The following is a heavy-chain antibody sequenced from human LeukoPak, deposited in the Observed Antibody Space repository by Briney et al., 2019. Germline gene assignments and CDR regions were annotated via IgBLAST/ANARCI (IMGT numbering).Heavy chain of an antibody. D-gene: IGHD3-22*01. V-gene: IGHV3-23*01. Sequence: GGSLRLSCVDPRFTSFNYTMGSGCQAPGKGLEWVSGISASGGATYYADSVKGRFTISRDNSKNTLYLQMNSLRAEDTAVNYCSKTPPSMVGVCITYFDYWGQGTLVAVSS. J-gene: IGHJ4*02. CDR2: ISASGGAT. CDR1: RFTSFNYT. CDR3: SKTPPSMVGVCITYFDY.